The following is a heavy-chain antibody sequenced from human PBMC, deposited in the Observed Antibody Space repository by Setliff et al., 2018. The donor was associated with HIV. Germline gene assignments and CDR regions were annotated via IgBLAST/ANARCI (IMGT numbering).Heavy chain of an antibody. D-gene: IGHD5-18*01. J-gene: IGHJ1*01. Sequence: LSLTCAVYGGSFSAYYWSWIRQTPGKGLEWIGEINHSGGTNYNPSLKSRVTMSVDTPKNQFSLKLSSVTAADTAVFYCARGGYSYGFGRHRAYFQYWGQGTQVTVSS. V-gene: IGHV4-34*01. CDR2: INHSGGT. CDR3: ARGGYSYGFGRHRAYFQY. CDR1: GGSFSAYY.